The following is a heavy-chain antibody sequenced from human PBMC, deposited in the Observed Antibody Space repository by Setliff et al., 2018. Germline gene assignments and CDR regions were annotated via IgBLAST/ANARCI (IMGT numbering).Heavy chain of an antibody. CDR2: IIHSGST. Sequence: SETLSLTCAVYGGSFSGYYWSWIRQPPGKRLEWIGEIIHSGSTNYNPSLKSRVTISMDTSENQFSLKVSSVTAADTALYYCARSFSRREKFLLDYWGQGALGTV. V-gene: IGHV4-34*12. CDR3: ARSFSRREKFLLDY. CDR1: GGSFSGYY. J-gene: IGHJ4*02.